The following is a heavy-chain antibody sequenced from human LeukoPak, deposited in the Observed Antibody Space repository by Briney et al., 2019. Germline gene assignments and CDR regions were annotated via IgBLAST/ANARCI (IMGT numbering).Heavy chain of an antibody. CDR1: GFTFSSYA. J-gene: IGHJ4*02. D-gene: IGHD6-19*01. CDR2: ISYDGSNK. V-gene: IGHV3-30-3*01. Sequence: GGSLRLSCAASGFTFSSYAMHWVRQAPGKGLEWVAVISYDGSNKYYADSVKGRFTISRDNSKNTLYLQMNSLRAEDTAVYYCASSAAVAGTLFDYWGQGTLDTVSS. CDR3: ASSAAVAGTLFDY.